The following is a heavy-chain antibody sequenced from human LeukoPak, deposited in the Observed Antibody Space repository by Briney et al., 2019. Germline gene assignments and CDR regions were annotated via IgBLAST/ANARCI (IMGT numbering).Heavy chain of an antibody. CDR1: GYTFTGYY. Sequence: GASVKVSCKASGYTFTGYYMHWVRHAPGQGLEWMGWINPNSGGTNYAQKFQGRVTMTRDTSISTAYMELSRLRSDDTAVYYCARDLPAVAGFDYWGQGTLVTVSS. CDR2: INPNSGGT. J-gene: IGHJ4*02. CDR3: ARDLPAVAGFDY. D-gene: IGHD6-19*01. V-gene: IGHV1-2*02.